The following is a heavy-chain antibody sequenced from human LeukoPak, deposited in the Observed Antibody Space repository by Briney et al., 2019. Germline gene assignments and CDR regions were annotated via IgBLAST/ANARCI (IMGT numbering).Heavy chain of an antibody. CDR2: ISSSSSYI. J-gene: IGHJ4*02. Sequence: PGGSLRLSCAASGFTFSSYSMNWVRQAPGKGLEWVSSISSSSSYIYYADSVKGRFTISRDNSKNTLYLQMNSLRAEDTAVYYCARAEIVVVPAAPFDYWGQGTLVTVSS. D-gene: IGHD2-2*01. V-gene: IGHV3-21*01. CDR1: GFTFSSYS. CDR3: ARAEIVVVPAAPFDY.